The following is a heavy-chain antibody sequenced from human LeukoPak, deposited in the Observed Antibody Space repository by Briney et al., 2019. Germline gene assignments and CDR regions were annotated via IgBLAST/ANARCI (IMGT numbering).Heavy chain of an antibody. V-gene: IGHV1-69*13. D-gene: IGHD6-6*01. J-gene: IGHJ6*03. CDR3: ARAARPSGTYYYYMDV. Sequence: ASVKVSCKASGGTFTSFDITWVRQAPGQGLEWVGGIIAMFGTANHAQNFQGRVTITADESTSTAYMELSSLRSEDTAVYYCARAARPSGTYYYYMDVWGKGTTVTVSS. CDR1: GGTFTSFD. CDR2: IIAMFGTA.